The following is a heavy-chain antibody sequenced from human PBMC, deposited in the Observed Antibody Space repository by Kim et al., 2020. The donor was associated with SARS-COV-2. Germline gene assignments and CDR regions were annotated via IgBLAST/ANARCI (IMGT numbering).Heavy chain of an antibody. CDR2: I. Sequence: IYYADSVKGRFTISRDNAKNSLYLQMNSLRAEDTAVYYCARDSMAHAFDIWGQGTMVTVSS. J-gene: IGHJ3*02. CDR3: ARDSMAHAFDI. V-gene: IGHV3-11*04.